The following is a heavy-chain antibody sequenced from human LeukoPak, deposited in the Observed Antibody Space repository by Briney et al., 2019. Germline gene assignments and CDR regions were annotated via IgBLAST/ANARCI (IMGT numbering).Heavy chain of an antibody. CDR1: GGSTSSYY. D-gene: IGHD2/OR15-2a*01. Sequence: SETLSLTCTVSGGSTSSYYWSWIRQPPGKGLEWIGYIYYSGSTNYNPSLKSRVTISVDTSKNQFSLKLSSVTAADTAVYYCARLKNRDYYYYGMDVWGKGTTVTVSS. J-gene: IGHJ6*04. V-gene: IGHV4-59*01. CDR3: ARLKNRDYYYYGMDV. CDR2: IYYSGST.